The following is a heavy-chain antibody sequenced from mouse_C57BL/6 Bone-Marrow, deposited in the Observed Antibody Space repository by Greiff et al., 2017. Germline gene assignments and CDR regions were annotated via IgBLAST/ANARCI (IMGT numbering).Heavy chain of an antibody. V-gene: IGHV1-82*01. CDR2: LYPGDGDT. D-gene: IGHD2-4*01. J-gene: IGHJ1*03. Sequence: VKLMESGPELVKPGASVKISCKASGYAFSSSWMNWVKQRPGKGLEWIGRLYPGDGDTNYNGKFTGKATLTADKSSSTAYMQLSSLTSEDSAVYFCAMVCYDYDGYFDVWGTGTTVTVSS. CDR1: GYAFSSSW. CDR3: AMVCYDYDGYFDV.